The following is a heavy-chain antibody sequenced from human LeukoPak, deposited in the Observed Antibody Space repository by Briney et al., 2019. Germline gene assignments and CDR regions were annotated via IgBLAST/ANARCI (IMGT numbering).Heavy chain of an antibody. CDR1: GGTFSSYA. D-gene: IGHD1-26*01. Sequence: ASVKVSCKASGGTFSSYAISWVRQAPGQGLEWMGGIIPIFGTANYAQKFQGRVTITADESTSTAYMELSSLRAEDTAVYYCAKDKQWEPDRYFDYWGQGTLVTVSS. V-gene: IGHV1-69*13. CDR3: AKDKQWEPDRYFDY. J-gene: IGHJ4*02. CDR2: IIPIFGTA.